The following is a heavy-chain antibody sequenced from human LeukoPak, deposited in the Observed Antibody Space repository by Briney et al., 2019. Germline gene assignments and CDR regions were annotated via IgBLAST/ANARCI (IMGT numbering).Heavy chain of an antibody. CDR2: IYYSGST. CDR1: GGSISSGDYY. V-gene: IGHV4-30-4*01. J-gene: IGHJ4*02. CDR3: ARNKLVYLPDY. D-gene: IGHD5/OR15-5a*01. Sequence: SETLSLTCTVSGGSISSGDYYWRWIRQPPGKGLEWIGYIYYSGSTYYNPSLKSRVTISVDTSKNQFSLKLSSVTAADTAVYYCARNKLVYLPDYWGQGTLVTVSS.